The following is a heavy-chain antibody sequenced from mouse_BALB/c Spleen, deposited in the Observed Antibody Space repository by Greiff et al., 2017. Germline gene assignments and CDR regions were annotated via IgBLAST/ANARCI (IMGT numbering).Heavy chain of an antibody. CDR1: GFTFSSYA. V-gene: IGHV5-6-5*01. CDR3: ARHGDGNPFAY. D-gene: IGHD2-1*01. CDR2: ISSGGST. Sequence: EVQVVESGGGLVKPGGSLKLSCAASGFTFSSYAMSWVRQTPEKRLEWVASISSGGSTYYPDSVKGRFTISRDNARNILYLQMSSLRSEDTAMYYCARHGDGNPFAYWGQGTLVTVSA. J-gene: IGHJ3*01.